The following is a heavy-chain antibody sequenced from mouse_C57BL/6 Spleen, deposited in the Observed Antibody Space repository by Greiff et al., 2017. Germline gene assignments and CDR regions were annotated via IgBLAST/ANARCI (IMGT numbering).Heavy chain of an antibody. D-gene: IGHD2-4*01. J-gene: IGHJ3*01. Sequence: VQLQQSGPELVKPGASVKLSCKASGYTFTSYDINWVKQRPGQGLEWIGWIYPRDGSTKYNEKFKGKATLTVDTSSSTAYMGLHSLTSEDSAVYFCARSYDYDWFAYWGQGTLVTVSA. CDR1: GYTFTSYD. V-gene: IGHV1-85*01. CDR2: IYPRDGST. CDR3: ARSYDYDWFAY.